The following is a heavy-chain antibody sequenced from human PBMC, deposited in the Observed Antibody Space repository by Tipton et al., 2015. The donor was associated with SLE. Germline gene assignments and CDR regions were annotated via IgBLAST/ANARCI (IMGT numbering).Heavy chain of an antibody. D-gene: IGHD6-19*01. CDR1: GGSIGSRPYY. CDR2: ISYSGST. V-gene: IGHV4-61*05. CDR3: ARGSYTSVWH. Sequence: TLSLTCFVSGGSIGSRPYYWSWIRQPPGKGLVWIGHISYSGSTHYNSSLKSRVTMSLDASKNQFSLKLSSVTAAETAVYYCARGSYTSVWHWGQGILVTVSS. J-gene: IGHJ4*02.